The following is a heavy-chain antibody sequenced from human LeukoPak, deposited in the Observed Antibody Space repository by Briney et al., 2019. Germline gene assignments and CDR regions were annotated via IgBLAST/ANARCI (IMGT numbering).Heavy chain of an antibody. CDR1: GFTFSSYA. CDR3: ASSLLTRGRGPSDY. D-gene: IGHD3-16*01. Sequence: PGGSLRLSCAASGFTFSSYAMSWVRQTPGMGLEWVSAISGSGGSTYYADSVKGRFTISRDNSKNTLFLQMNSLRAEDTAFYYCASSLLTRGRGPSDYWGQGTLVTVSS. V-gene: IGHV3-23*01. CDR2: ISGSGGST. J-gene: IGHJ4*02.